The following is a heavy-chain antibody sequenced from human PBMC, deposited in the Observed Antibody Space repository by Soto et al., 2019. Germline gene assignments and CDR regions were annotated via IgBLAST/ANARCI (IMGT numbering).Heavy chain of an antibody. J-gene: IGHJ6*02. Sequence: PSETLSLTCAVYGGSFSGYYWSWIRQPPGKGLEWIGEINHSGSTNYNPSLKSRVTISVDTSKNQFSLKLSSVTAADTAVYYCARGAKSMVRGVIGYYYGMDVWGQGTTVTVSS. V-gene: IGHV4-34*01. CDR3: ARGAKSMVRGVIGYYYGMDV. CDR2: INHSGST. CDR1: GGSFSGYY. D-gene: IGHD3-10*01.